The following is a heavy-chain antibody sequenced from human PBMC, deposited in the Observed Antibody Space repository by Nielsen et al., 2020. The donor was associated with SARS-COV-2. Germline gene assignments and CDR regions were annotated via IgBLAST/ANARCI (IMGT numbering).Heavy chain of an antibody. D-gene: IGHD3-10*01. J-gene: IGHJ4*02. CDR3: AHRAVRGVTLGYFEN. CDR2: IGGSGDIT. V-gene: IGHV3-23*01. Sequence: GGSLRLSCSVSGFTFGDHSMTWVRQAPGTGLEYVSGIGGSGDITYYAESVKGRFTISRDNSKKTVYLQMNSLRVDDTAVYYCAHRAVRGVTLGYFENWGQGTLVTVSS. CDR1: GFTFGDHS.